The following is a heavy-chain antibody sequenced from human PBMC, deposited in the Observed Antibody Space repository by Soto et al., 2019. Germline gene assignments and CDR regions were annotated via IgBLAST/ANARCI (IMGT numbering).Heavy chain of an antibody. J-gene: IGHJ6*02. CDR2: IYSGGSI. CDR3: ARDRGNSIYYYYGMDV. Sequence: EVQLVESGGGLVQPGGSLRLSCAASGFTVSSNFMSWVRQAPGKGLEWVSVIYSGGSIYYADSVKGRFIISRDNSKNTVYLQMNSLRAEDTAMYDCARDRGNSIYYYYGMDVWGQGTMVTVSS. D-gene: IGHD3-10*01. CDR1: GFTVSSNF. V-gene: IGHV3-66*01.